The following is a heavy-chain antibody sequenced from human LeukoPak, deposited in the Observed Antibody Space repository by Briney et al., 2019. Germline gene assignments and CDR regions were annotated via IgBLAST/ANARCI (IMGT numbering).Heavy chain of an antibody. V-gene: IGHV3-49*04. CDR3: SRHRRITIFGVVIQDYYYYGMDV. J-gene: IGHJ6*02. Sequence: PGGSLRLSCAASGFTFSSYVMNWVRQAPGKGLEWVGFIRSKAYGGTTEYAASVKGRFTISRDDSKSIAYLQMNSLKTEDTAVYYCSRHRRITIFGVVIQDYYYYGMDVWGQGTTVTVSS. D-gene: IGHD3-3*01. CDR1: GFTFSSYV. CDR2: IRSKAYGGTT.